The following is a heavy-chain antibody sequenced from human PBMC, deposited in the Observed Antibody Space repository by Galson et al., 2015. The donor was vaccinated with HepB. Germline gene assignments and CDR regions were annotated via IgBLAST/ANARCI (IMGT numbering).Heavy chain of an antibody. D-gene: IGHD6-19*01. Sequence: SLRLSCAASGFTFSNYAMSWVRQTPGRGLEWVSAIVGSGGGTYYADSVKGRFTISRDNSKSTLYLQMSSLRAEDTAVYYCAKLAGDGWYQSFDYWGQGTLVAVSS. CDR2: IVGSGGGT. CDR3: AKLAGDGWYQSFDY. J-gene: IGHJ4*02. V-gene: IGHV3-23*01. CDR1: GFTFSNYA.